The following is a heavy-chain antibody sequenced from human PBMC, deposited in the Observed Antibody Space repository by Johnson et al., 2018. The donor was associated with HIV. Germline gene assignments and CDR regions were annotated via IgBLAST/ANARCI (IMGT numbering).Heavy chain of an antibody. J-gene: IGHJ3*02. CDR2: ISYDGSNK. CDR3: ARDLNHFGGAFDI. D-gene: IGHD3-16*01. V-gene: IGHV3-30*04. CDR1: GFAFSSYA. Sequence: QMLLVESGGGVVQPGRSLRLSCAASGFAFSSYAMHWVRQAPGKGLEWVAVISYDGSNKYYADSVKGRFTISRDNSKNTMYLQMNSLRAEDTALYYCARDLNHFGGAFDIWGQGTMVTVSS.